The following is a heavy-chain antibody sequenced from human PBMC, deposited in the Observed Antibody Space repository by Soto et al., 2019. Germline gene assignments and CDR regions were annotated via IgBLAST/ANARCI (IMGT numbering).Heavy chain of an antibody. CDR2: TYYRSKWYY. J-gene: IGHJ6*02. D-gene: IGHD3-16*01. Sequence: SQTLSLPCAISGDSVSSKSAAWNWGRQSPSRGVEWLGRTYYRSKWYYDYAVSVNSGITINPDTSKNQFSLQLNSVTPEDTAVYYCVRASSGVDYESLYGMDVWGQGTTVTVSS. CDR1: GDSVSSKSAA. CDR3: VRASSGVDYESLYGMDV. V-gene: IGHV6-1*01.